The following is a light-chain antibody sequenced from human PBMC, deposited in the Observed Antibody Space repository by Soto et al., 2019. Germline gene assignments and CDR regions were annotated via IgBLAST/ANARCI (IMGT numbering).Light chain of an antibody. V-gene: IGLV1-47*01. Sequence: QSALTQPTSASGTPGQRVTVSCSGSSSNIGTNYVYWYQQLPGTAPTLLIYRNSQRPSGVPDRFSGSKSGTSASLAISGLRSEDEADYYCATWDDRLNGHVFGTGTKLTVL. J-gene: IGLJ1*01. CDR2: RNS. CDR3: ATWDDRLNGHV. CDR1: SSNIGTNY.